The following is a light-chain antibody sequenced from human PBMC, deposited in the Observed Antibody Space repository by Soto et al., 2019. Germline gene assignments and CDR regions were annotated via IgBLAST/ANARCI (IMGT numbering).Light chain of an antibody. CDR2: GNT. V-gene: IGLV1-40*01. CDR3: LSFDSSLSVV. CDR1: SANIGAGYD. Sequence: QSALTQPPSVSGAPGQRVAISYTGSSANIGAGYDVHWYQQLPGRAPKLLIYGNTNRPSGVPDRFSGSKSGTSASLAITGLKTEDEADYYCLSFDSSLSVVFGGGTKVTVL. J-gene: IGLJ2*01.